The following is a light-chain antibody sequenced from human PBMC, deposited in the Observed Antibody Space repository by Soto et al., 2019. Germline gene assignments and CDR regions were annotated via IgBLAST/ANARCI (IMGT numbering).Light chain of an antibody. J-gene: IGKJ3*01. CDR1: QSISSY. Sequence: DIQMTQSPSSLSASVGDRVTITCRASQSISSYLNWYQQKPGKAPKLLIYAASSLQSGVPSRFSGSGSGTEFTLSISSLQPEDFATYYCQQCYSTPLSCVPGTKVGIK. V-gene: IGKV1-39*01. CDR2: AAS. CDR3: QQCYSTPLS.